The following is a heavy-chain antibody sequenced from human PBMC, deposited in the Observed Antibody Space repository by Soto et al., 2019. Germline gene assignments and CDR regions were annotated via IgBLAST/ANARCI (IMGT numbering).Heavy chain of an antibody. J-gene: IGHJ4*02. V-gene: IGHV4-39*01. CDR3: VKRSLIMAPT. D-gene: IGHD3-16*01. CDR2: IDNGGNT. CDR1: GGSFKSGSYS. Sequence: SETLSLTCTVSGGSFKSGSYSWSWIRQPPGKGLEWIGSIDNGGNTHYNAPLKSRVIISADTSKNQFSLSLNSVTAADTAVYYCVKRSLIMAPTWGQGIQVTVSS.